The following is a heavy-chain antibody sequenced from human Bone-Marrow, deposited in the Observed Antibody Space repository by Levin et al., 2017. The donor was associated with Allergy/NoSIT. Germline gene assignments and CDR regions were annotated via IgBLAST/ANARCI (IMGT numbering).Heavy chain of an antibody. V-gene: IGHV4-39*01. CDR2: IYHSGST. J-gene: IGHJ4*02. D-gene: IGHD1-7*01. CDR3: ARLGTTYY. Sequence: SQTLSLTCTVSRASITSSSYYWGWIRQPPGKGLEWIGSIYHSGSTYYNPSLKSRVTISIDTSKSQFSLNLSSVTAADTAVYYCARLGTTYYWGQGTLVTVSS. CDR1: RASITSSSYY.